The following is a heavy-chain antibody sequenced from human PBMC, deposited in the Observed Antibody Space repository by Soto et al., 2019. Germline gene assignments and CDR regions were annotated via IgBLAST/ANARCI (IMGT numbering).Heavy chain of an antibody. D-gene: IGHD4-4*01. V-gene: IGHV4-59*01. CDR2: IHYSGYT. J-gene: IGHJ4*02. CDR3: AREYSSFEY. Sequence: QVQLQESGPGLVKPSETLSLTCTVSDGAISTYYWHWIRQPPGKGLEWIGYIHYSGYTSYNPSLKSRVTISVDTSKNQFSVRLHSVTAADMAVYYCAREYSSFEYWGQGALVTVS. CDR1: DGAISTYY.